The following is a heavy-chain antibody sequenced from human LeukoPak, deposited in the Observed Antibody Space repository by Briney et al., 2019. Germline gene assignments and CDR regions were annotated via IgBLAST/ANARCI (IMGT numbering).Heavy chain of an antibody. CDR1: GFIFSTYG. CDR3: AKDSLADIDY. Sequence: AGGSLRPSFAASGFIFSTYGMYWVRQAPAWGLELVAFIRHDGSIKNYADSVKGRSTISRDNSKNTLYLQMNSLRAEDTAVYYCAKDSLADIDYWGQGTLVTVSS. D-gene: IGHD3-16*01. V-gene: IGHV3-30*02. CDR2: IRHDGSIK. J-gene: IGHJ4*02.